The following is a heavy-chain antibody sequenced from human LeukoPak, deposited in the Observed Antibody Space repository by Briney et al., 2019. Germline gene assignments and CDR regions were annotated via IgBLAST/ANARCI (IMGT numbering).Heavy chain of an antibody. CDR1: GGSFSGYY. V-gene: IGHV4-34*01. CDR2: INHSGST. CDR3: ARGYYDFWSGVSGIWFDP. J-gene: IGHJ5*02. Sequence: SETLSLTCAVYGGSFSGYYWSWIRQPPGKGLEWIGEINHSGSTNYNPSLKSRVTISVDTSKNQFSLKLSSVTAADTAVYYCARGYYDFWSGVSGIWFDPWGQGTLVTVSS. D-gene: IGHD3-3*01.